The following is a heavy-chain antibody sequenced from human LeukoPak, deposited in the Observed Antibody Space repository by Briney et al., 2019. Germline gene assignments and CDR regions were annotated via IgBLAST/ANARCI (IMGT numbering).Heavy chain of an antibody. Sequence: GESLKISCKGSGYSFAIYWIGWVRQMPGKGLEWMGIIYPGDSNTKYSPSFQGQVTISADISFSTAYLQWSSLEASDTAMFYCARLDDSGGYYTHFDYWGQGTLVTVSS. D-gene: IGHD1-26*01. CDR1: GYSFAIYW. CDR2: IYPGDSNT. V-gene: IGHV5-51*01. J-gene: IGHJ4*02. CDR3: ARLDDSGGYYTHFDY.